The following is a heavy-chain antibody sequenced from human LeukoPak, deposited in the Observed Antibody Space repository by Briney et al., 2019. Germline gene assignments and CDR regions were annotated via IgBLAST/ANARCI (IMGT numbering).Heavy chain of an antibody. J-gene: IGHJ6*03. D-gene: IGHD2-2*01. CDR2: ISGSGGST. CDR3: AKDGVAAALLRDYYYMDV. CDR1: GFTFSSYT. V-gene: IGHV3-23*01. Sequence: HPGGSLRLSCAASGFTFSSYTMSWVRQAPGKGLEWVSAISGSGGSTYYADSVKGRFTISRDNSKNTLYLQMNSLRAEDTAVYYCAKDGVAAALLRDYYYMDVWGKGTTVTVSS.